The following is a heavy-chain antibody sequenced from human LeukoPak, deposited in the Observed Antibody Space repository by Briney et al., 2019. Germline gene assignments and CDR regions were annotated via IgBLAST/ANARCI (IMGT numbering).Heavy chain of an antibody. D-gene: IGHD1-1*01. J-gene: IGHJ4*02. CDR3: ARHLSGYGTFDY. Sequence: PSETLSLTCSVSGGSISSYYWSWIRQPPGKGLEWIGYIYYSGSINYNPSLKSRVTISLDTSKNQISLKLSSRTAADTAVYYCARHLSGYGTFDYWGQGTLVTVSS. CDR2: IYYSGSI. CDR1: GGSISSYY. V-gene: IGHV4-59*08.